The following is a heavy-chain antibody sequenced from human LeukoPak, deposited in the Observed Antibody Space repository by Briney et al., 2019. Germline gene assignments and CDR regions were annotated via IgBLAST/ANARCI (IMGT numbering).Heavy chain of an antibody. CDR3: ARSSGYYYVVDY. D-gene: IGHD3-22*01. Sequence: PGGSLRLSCAASGFTFSSYWMHWVRQAPGKGLVWVSRIKNDGSRTSYADSVKGRFTISRDNAKNTLYLQMNSLRAEDTAVYYCARSSGYYYVVDYWGQGTLVTVSS. CDR1: GFTFSSYW. J-gene: IGHJ4*02. V-gene: IGHV3-74*01. CDR2: IKNDGSRT.